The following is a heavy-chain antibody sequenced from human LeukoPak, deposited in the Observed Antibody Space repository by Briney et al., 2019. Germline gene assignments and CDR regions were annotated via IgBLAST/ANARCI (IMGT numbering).Heavy chain of an antibody. J-gene: IGHJ2*01. Sequence: PGGSLRLSCAASGFTFSSYEMNWVRQAPGKGLEWVSYISSSDSTIYYADSVKGRFTISRDNAKNSLYLQMNSLRAGDTALYYCAKDRRHTVSGGYFDLWGRGTLVIVSS. D-gene: IGHD3-10*01. V-gene: IGHV3-48*03. CDR1: GFTFSSYE. CDR3: AKDRRHTVSGGYFDL. CDR2: ISSSDSTI.